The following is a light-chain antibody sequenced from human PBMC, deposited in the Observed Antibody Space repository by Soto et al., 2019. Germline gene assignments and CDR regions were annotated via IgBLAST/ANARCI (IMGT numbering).Light chain of an antibody. J-gene: IGKJ2*01. CDR1: RPIANK. CDR3: QQYYDWPPNT. CDR2: GAS. V-gene: IGKV3D-15*01. Sequence: TQSPALLSLSPGETATLSCKASRPIANKLAWYQQSPGQTPRLLIYGASTRASGVPDILSGSGSGTDFTLTITSPQAEDFATYYCQQYYDWPPNTFGQGTKFDIK.